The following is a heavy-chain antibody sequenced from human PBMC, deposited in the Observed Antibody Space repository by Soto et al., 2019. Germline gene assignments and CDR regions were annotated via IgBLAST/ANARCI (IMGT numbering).Heavy chain of an antibody. Sequence: QMQLVESGGGVVQPGRSLRLSCAASGFTFSSYDMHWVRQAPGEGLEWVAVTSYDRGITYYADTVEGRFTISRDNYLNTVCVELHSLRTEDRAGYYCAKAGDIVVKPPFDLWGQGTLVTVSA. CDR3: AKAGDIVVKPPFDL. J-gene: IGHJ4*02. CDR1: GFTFSSYD. V-gene: IGHV3-30*18. CDR2: TSYDRGIT. D-gene: IGHD2-15*01.